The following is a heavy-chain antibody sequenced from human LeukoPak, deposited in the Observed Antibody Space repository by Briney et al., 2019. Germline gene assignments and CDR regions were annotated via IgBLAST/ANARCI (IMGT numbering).Heavy chain of an antibody. Sequence: GGSLRLSCAASGFTFTTYAMSWVHQAPGKGLEWVSTVGGNGGSTYYADSVKGRFTISRDNPKNTLYLQMNTLRAEDTALYYCAKGYSGSYRSYFDYWGQGSLVTVSS. V-gene: IGHV3-23*01. CDR1: GFTFTTYA. D-gene: IGHD1-26*01. CDR3: AKGYSGSYRSYFDY. CDR2: VGGNGGST. J-gene: IGHJ4*02.